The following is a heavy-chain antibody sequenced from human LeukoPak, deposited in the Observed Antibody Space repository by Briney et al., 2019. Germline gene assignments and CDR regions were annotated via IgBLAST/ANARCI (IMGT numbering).Heavy chain of an antibody. CDR3: ARDKWLTTTHYFDY. J-gene: IGHJ4*02. CDR1: GFTFSSYW. V-gene: IGHV3-7*01. D-gene: IGHD4-11*01. CDR2: IKQDGSEK. Sequence: GGSLRLSCAASGFTFSSYWMSWVRQAPGKGLEWVANIKQDGSEKYYVDSVKGRFTISRDNAKNSLYLQMNSLRAEDTAVYYCARDKWLTTTHYFDYWGQGTLVTVSS.